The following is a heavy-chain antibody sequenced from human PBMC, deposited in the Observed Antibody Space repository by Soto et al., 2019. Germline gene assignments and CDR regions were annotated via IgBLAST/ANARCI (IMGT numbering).Heavy chain of an antibody. V-gene: IGHV1-18*01. CDR2: ISAYNGNT. Sequence: ASVKVSCKASGYTFTSYGISWARQAPGQGLEWMGWISAYNGNTNYAQKLQGRVTMTTDTSTSTAYMELRSLRSDDTAVYYCAREYSQGDAFDIWGQGTMVTVSS. D-gene: IGHD5-18*01. CDR1: GYTFTSYG. J-gene: IGHJ3*02. CDR3: AREYSQGDAFDI.